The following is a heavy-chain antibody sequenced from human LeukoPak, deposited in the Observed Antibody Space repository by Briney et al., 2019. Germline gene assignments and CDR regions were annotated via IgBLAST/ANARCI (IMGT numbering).Heavy chain of an antibody. CDR1: GGSISTYY. J-gene: IGHJ4*02. Sequence: SETLSLTYTVSGGSISTYYWNWIRQPAGKGLEWIGRLSNSGGTNYNPSLKSRVTISVDTSKNQFSLKLRSVTAVDTAVYYCVSSNWLRDANFDSWGQGTLVTVSS. D-gene: IGHD1-1*01. CDR3: VSSNWLRDANFDS. V-gene: IGHV4-4*07. CDR2: LSNSGGT.